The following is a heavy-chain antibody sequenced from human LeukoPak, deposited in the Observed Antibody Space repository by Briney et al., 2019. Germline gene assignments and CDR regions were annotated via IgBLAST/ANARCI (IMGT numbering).Heavy chain of an antibody. CDR2: INHSGST. Sequence: PSETLSLTCAVYGGSFSGYFWSWIRQPPGKGLEWLGEINHSGSTNYNPSLKSRVTISVDPSKNQFSLKLTSVTAADTAVYYCARGRYYYGLGSYGWFDPWGQGTLVTVSS. J-gene: IGHJ5*02. V-gene: IGHV4-34*01. D-gene: IGHD3-10*01. CDR3: ARGRYYYGLGSYGWFDP. CDR1: GGSFSGYF.